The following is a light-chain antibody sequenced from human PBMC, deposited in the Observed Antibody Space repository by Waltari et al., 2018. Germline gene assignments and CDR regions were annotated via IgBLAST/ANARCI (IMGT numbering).Light chain of an antibody. CDR1: QSISSY. CDR3: QQSNSLPLT. CDR2: AAS. Sequence: DIQMTQSLSSLSACVGDRVIITCRASQSISSYLNWYQQRPGKAPRLLIYAASTLQSGVPSRFSCSGSGTVFILTISSLQPEDFATYYCQQSNSLPLTFGGGTKVEIK. V-gene: IGKV1-39*01. J-gene: IGKJ4*01.